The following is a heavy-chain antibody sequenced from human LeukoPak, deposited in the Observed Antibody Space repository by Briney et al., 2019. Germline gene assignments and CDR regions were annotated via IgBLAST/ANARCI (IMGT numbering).Heavy chain of an antibody. D-gene: IGHD6-19*01. J-gene: IGHJ4*02. CDR2: ISVYNGNT. CDR3: ARDQVAVAGDFDY. Sequence: ASVKVSCKASGYTFTSYSISWVRQAPGQGREWMGWISVYNGNTKYAQKFQGRVTTTTDTSTSTAYMELRSLRSDDTAVYYCARDQVAVAGDFDYWGQGPLVTVSS. CDR1: GYTFTSYS. V-gene: IGHV1-18*04.